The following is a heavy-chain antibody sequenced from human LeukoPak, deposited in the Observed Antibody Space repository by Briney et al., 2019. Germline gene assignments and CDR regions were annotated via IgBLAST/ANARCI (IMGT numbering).Heavy chain of an antibody. J-gene: IGHJ4*02. CDR2: IKQDGSEK. Sequence: PGGSLRLSCAASGFTFSSYWMSWVRQAPGKGLEWVANIKQDGSEKYYVDSVKGRFTISRDNAKNSLYLQMNSLRAEDTAVYYCARGLQGAAAPFDYWGQGTLVTVSS. CDR1: GFTFSSYW. CDR3: ARGLQGAAAPFDY. D-gene: IGHD6-13*01. V-gene: IGHV3-7*01.